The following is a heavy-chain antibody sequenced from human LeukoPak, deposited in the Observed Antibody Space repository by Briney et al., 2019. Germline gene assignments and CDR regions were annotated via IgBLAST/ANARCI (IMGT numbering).Heavy chain of an antibody. CDR1: GFTFSSYA. V-gene: IGHV3-66*01. CDR3: ARAVATDYYYYGMDV. D-gene: IGHD5-12*01. CDR2: IYSGGST. Sequence: SGGSLRLSCAASGFTFSSYAMGWARQAPGKGLEWVSVIYSGGSTHYADSVKGRFIISRDNSKNRLYLQINSLRAEDTAVYYCARAVATDYYYYGMDVWGQGTTVTVSS. J-gene: IGHJ6*02.